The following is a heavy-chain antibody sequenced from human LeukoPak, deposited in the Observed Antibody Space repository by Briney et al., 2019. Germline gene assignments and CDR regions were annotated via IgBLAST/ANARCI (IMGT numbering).Heavy chain of an antibody. Sequence: SETLSLTCTVSGGSISSYYWSWIRQPPGKGLEWIGYIYYSGSTNYNPSLKSRVTISVDTSKNQFSLKLSSVTAADTAVYYCARGGSSSWSSANYYFDYWGQGTLVTVSS. V-gene: IGHV4-59*01. CDR2: IYYSGST. CDR1: GGSISSYY. J-gene: IGHJ4*02. CDR3: ARGGSSSWSSANYYFDY. D-gene: IGHD6-13*01.